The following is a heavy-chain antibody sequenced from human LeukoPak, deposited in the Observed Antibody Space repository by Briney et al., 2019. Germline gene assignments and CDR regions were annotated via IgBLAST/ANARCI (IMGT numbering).Heavy chain of an antibody. Sequence: ASVKVSCKASGYTFTSYGISWVRQAPGQGIEWMGWFSAYNGNTNYAQKLQGRVTMTTDTSTSTAYMELRSLRSDDTAVYYCAALRESGSYRPFDYWGQGTLVTVSS. V-gene: IGHV1-18*01. CDR2: FSAYNGNT. CDR3: AALRESGSYRPFDY. J-gene: IGHJ4*02. CDR1: GYTFTSYG. D-gene: IGHD3-10*01.